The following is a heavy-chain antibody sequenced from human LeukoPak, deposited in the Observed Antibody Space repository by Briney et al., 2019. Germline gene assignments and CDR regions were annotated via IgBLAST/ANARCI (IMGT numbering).Heavy chain of an antibody. V-gene: IGHV4-39*02. CDR3: ARDEGSSWSKVFDY. CDR1: GGSISSSSYY. CDR2: IYYSGST. J-gene: IGHJ4*01. Sequence: SETLSLTCTVSGGSISSSSYYWGWIRQPPGKGLEWIGSIYYSGSTYYNPSLKSRVTISVDTSKNQFSLKLSSVTAADTAVYYCARDEGSSWSKVFDYGGHGTLVTVSS. D-gene: IGHD6-13*01.